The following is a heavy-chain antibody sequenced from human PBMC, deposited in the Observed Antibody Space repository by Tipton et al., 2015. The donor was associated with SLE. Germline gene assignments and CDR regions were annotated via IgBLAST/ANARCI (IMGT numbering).Heavy chain of an antibody. CDR1: GGSISSGSYY. CDR2: IYTSGST. V-gene: IGHV4-61*02. Sequence: GLVKPSQTLSVTCTVSGGSISSGSYYWSWIRQPAGKGLEWIGYIYTSGSTNYSPALKSRVTISVDTSKNQFSLKLSSVTAADTAVYYCARGRDWFDPWGQGTLVTVSS. CDR3: ARGRDWFDP. J-gene: IGHJ5*02.